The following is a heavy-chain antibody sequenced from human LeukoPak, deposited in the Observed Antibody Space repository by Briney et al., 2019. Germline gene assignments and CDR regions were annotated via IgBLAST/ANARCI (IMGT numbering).Heavy chain of an antibody. D-gene: IGHD6-13*01. Sequence: SQTLSLTCAISGDSVSSKSAAWNWIRQSPSRGLEWLGRTYYRSKWNNDYAVSVKGRITINPDTSKNQFTLQLNSVTPEDTAVYFCARMAAGATNPHDYWGQGTLVTVSS. CDR1: GDSVSSKSAA. J-gene: IGHJ4*02. CDR2: TYYRSKWNN. CDR3: ARMAAGATNPHDY. V-gene: IGHV6-1*01.